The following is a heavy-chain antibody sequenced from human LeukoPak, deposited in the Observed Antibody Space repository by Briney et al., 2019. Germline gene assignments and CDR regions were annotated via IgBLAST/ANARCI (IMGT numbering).Heavy chain of an antibody. D-gene: IGHD6-13*01. CDR3: ARDLASTGTQGWFDP. J-gene: IGHJ5*02. V-gene: IGHV3-30*02. CDR1: GFTFSSHG. Sequence: GGTLRLSCAASGFTFSSHGMSWVRQAPGKGLEWVASLRNDGRSKYYADSVKGRFTISTDNSKNTLYLLMNSLRAEDTAVYYCARDLASTGTQGWFDPWGQGTLVIVSS. CDR2: LRNDGRSK.